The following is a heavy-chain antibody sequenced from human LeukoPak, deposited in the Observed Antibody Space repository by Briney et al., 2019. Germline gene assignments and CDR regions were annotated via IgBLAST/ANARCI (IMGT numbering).Heavy chain of an antibody. D-gene: IGHD3-22*01. Sequence: ASVKVSCKASGYTFTTYGISWVRQAPGQGLEWMGWISAYNGHTNYAQNLQGRVTMTTDTATSTAYMELRSLRSDDTAVYYCARGHYYDSSGYYEDAFDIWGQGTMVTVSS. CDR1: GYTFTTYG. CDR3: ARGHYYDSSGYYEDAFDI. CDR2: ISAYNGHT. J-gene: IGHJ3*02. V-gene: IGHV1-18*01.